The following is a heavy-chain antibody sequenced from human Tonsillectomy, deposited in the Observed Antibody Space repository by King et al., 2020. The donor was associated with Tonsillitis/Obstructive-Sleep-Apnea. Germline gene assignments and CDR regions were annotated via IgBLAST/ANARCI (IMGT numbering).Heavy chain of an antibody. CDR2: ISYDGSNK. V-gene: IGHV3-30*04. J-gene: IGHJ4*02. D-gene: IGHD3-10*01. Sequence: VQLVESGGGVVQPGRSLRLSCAASGFTFSNYAMHWVRQAPGKGLEWVAVISYDGSNKYYADSVKGRFTISRDNSKNTLYLQMNSLRAEDTAVYYCTRGPRGYYGSGTYSGDYWGQGTLVTVSS. CDR3: TRGPRGYYGSGTYSGDY. CDR1: GFTFSNYA.